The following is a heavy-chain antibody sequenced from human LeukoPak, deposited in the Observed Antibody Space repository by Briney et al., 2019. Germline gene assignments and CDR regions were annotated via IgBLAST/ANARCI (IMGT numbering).Heavy chain of an antibody. CDR1: GVSISSSSYY. CDR3: ARHDYYGSGIP. J-gene: IGHJ5*02. CDR2: IYYSGST. D-gene: IGHD3-10*01. V-gene: IGHV4-39*01. Sequence: SETLSLTCTVSGVSISSSSYYWGWIRQPPGKGLEWIGSIYYSGSTYYNPSLKSRVTISVDTSKNQFSLKLSSVTAADTAVYYCARHDYYGSGIPWGQGTLVTVSS.